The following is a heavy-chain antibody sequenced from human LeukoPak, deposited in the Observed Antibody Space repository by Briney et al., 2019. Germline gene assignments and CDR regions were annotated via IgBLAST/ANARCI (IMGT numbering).Heavy chain of an antibody. CDR1: GFTFDDYA. J-gene: IGHJ3*02. D-gene: IGHD2-15*01. CDR3: AKDSVGAQNAFDI. Sequence: PGGSLRLSCAASGFTFDDYAMHWVRQAPGKGLEWVSGISWNSGSIGYADSVKGRFTISRDNAKNSLYLQMNSLRAEDTALYYCAKDSVGAQNAFDIWGQGTMVTVSS. CDR2: ISWNSGSI. V-gene: IGHV3-9*01.